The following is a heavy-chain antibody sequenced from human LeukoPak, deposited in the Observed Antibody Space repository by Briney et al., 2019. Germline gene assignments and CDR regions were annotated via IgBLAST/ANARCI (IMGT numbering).Heavy chain of an antibody. V-gene: IGHV4-61*05. J-gene: IGHJ3*02. CDR2: IYYTGST. D-gene: IGHD3-22*01. CDR3: ARRVFYYDSSDYRNDVFDI. Sequence: PSETLSLTCTVSGGSISSSRYYWSWIRQPPGKGLEWIGYIYYTGSTNYNPSLKSRVTISVDTSKNQFSLKLSSVTAADTAVYYCARRVFYYDSSDYRNDVFDIWGQGTMVTVS. CDR1: GGSISSSRYY.